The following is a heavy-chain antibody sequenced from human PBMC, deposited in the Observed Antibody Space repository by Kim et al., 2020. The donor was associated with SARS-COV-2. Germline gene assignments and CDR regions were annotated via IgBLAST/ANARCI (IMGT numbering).Heavy chain of an antibody. V-gene: IGHV3-30*18. J-gene: IGHJ4*02. CDR3: AKEFTSGGWY. Sequence: GGSLRLSCAASGFTFSSYGMHWVRQAPGKGLEWVAVISYDGSNKYYADSVKGRFTISRDNSKNTLYLQMNSLRAEDTAVYYCAKEFTSGGWYCGQGTLVTVSS. CDR1: GFTFSSYG. D-gene: IGHD6-19*01. CDR2: ISYDGSNK.